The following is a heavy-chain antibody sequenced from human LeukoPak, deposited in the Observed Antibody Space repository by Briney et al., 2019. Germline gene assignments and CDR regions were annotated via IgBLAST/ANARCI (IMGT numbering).Heavy chain of an antibody. CDR2: IYYSGST. CDR3: ARANYDILTGLRFDP. D-gene: IGHD3-9*01. Sequence: SETLSLTCTVSGGSISSSSYYWGWIRQPPGKGLEWIGYIYYSGSTNYNPSLKSRVTISVDTSKNQFSLKLSSVTAADTAVYYCARANYDILTGLRFDPWGQGTLVTVSS. CDR1: GGSISSSSYY. V-gene: IGHV4-61*05. J-gene: IGHJ5*02.